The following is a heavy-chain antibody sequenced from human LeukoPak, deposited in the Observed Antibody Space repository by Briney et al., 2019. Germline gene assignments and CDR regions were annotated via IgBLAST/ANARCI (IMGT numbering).Heavy chain of an antibody. CDR2: ISSSSSYI. CDR1: GFTFRTYS. D-gene: IGHD3-3*01. V-gene: IGHV3-21*01. Sequence: RPGGSLRLSCAASGFTFRTYSMNWVRQAPGKGLEWVSSISSSSSYIYYADSVKGRFTISRDNAKNSLYLQMNSLRAEDTAVYYCARGVFGPNYMDVWGKGTTVTISS. CDR3: ARGVFGPNYMDV. J-gene: IGHJ6*03.